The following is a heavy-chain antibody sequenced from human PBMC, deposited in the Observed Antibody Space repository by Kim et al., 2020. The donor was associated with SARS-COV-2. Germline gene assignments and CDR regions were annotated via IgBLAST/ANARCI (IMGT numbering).Heavy chain of an antibody. CDR1: GYTFTNYW. CDR2: IYPGDSET. D-gene: IGHD3-22*01. V-gene: IGHV5-51*01. CDR3: ARQPLAPYYYDSSSYFNLFDY. J-gene: IGHJ4*02. Sequence: GESLKISCKASGYTFTNYWIGWVRQMPGKGLEWMGIIYPGDSETTYSPSFQGQVTISADKSISTAYLQWSSLKASDTAMYYCARQPLAPYYYDSSSYFNLFDYWGQGTLVTVSS.